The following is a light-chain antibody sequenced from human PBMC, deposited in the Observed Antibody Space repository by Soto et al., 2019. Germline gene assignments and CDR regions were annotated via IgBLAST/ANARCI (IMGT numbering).Light chain of an antibody. CDR2: GAS. Sequence: EIVMTQSPATLSVSPGERATLSCRASQSVSRNLAWYQQKPGQAPRLLIYGASTRATGIPARFSGSGSGTDFTLTIGSLQSEDFAVYYCQQYNDWPPTWTFGQGTKVEIK. J-gene: IGKJ1*01. CDR3: QQYNDWPPTWT. V-gene: IGKV3-15*01. CDR1: QSVSRN.